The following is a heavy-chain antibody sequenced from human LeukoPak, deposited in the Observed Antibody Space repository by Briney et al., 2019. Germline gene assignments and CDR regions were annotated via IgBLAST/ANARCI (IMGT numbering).Heavy chain of an antibody. CDR1: GGSISSGDYY. V-gene: IGHV4-30-4*08. J-gene: IGHJ3*02. CDR2: IYCRGST. D-gene: IGHD4-23*01. Sequence: SQTLSLTCTVSGGSISSGDYYWSWIRQPPGKGLEWIGYIYCRGSTYYNPTLKSRVTISVDTSKNQYSLKLSSVTAADTAVYYCARRRSTVEGAFDIWGQGTMVTVSS. CDR3: ARRRSTVEGAFDI.